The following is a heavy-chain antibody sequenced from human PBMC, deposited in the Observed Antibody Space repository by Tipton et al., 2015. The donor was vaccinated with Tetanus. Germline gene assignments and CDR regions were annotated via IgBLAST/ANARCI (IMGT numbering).Heavy chain of an antibody. CDR2: IYYSGST. J-gene: IGHJ4*02. CDR3: ARGTDDY. Sequence: LRLSCAASGFTFSDAWMSWVRQAPGKGLGWIGYIYYSGSTNYNPSLKSRVTISVDTSKNQFSLKLSSVTAADTAVYYCARGTDDYWGQGTLVTVSS. CDR1: GFTFSDAW. D-gene: IGHD2-2*01. V-gene: IGHV4-59*01.